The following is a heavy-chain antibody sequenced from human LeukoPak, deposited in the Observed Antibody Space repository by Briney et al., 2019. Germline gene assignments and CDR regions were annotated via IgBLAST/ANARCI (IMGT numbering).Heavy chain of an antibody. Sequence: SETLSLTCTVSGGSLSTGGYYWDWVRQHPGKGLEWIGCIYDRGSTCYNASLKRRITISLDTSENQFSLKLKSVTAADTAVYYCAALLGDGSIDYWGQGTLVTVSS. CDR2: IYDRGST. D-gene: IGHD2-21*02. CDR1: GGSLSTGGYY. J-gene: IGHJ4*02. V-gene: IGHV4-31*03. CDR3: AALLGDGSIDY.